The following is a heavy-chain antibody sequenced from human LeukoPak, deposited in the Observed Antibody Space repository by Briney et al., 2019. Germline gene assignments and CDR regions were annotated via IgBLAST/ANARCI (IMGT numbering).Heavy chain of an antibody. D-gene: IGHD3-9*01. CDR3: AREAVLRYLTYNWFDP. V-gene: IGHV1-2*02. CDR1: GYTFTGYY. J-gene: IGHJ5*02. Sequence: ASVKVSCKASGYTFTGYYMHWVRQAPGQGLGWMGWINPNSGGTNYAQKFQGRVTMTRDTSISTAYMELSRLRSDDTAVYYCAREAVLRYLTYNWFDPWGQGTLVTVSS. CDR2: INPNSGGT.